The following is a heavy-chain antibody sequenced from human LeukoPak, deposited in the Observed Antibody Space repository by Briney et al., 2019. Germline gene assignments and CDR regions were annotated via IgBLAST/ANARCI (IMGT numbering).Heavy chain of an antibody. CDR2: IYPGDSDT. CDR3: ARLEVTVARHFDY. D-gene: IGHD6-19*01. CDR1: GYSFASYW. V-gene: IGHV5-51*01. J-gene: IGHJ4*02. Sequence: GESLKISCKGSGYSFASYWIVWVRQMPGKGLEWMGIIYPGDSDTRYSPSFQGQVTFSVEKSISTAYLQWTSLKASDTAMYYCARLEVTVARHFDYWGQGTLVTVSS.